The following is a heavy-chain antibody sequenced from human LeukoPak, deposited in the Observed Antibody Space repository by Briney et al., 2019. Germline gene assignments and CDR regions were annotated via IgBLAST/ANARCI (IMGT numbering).Heavy chain of an antibody. J-gene: IGHJ4*02. Sequence: GGSLRLSCAASGFTFSSYWMHWVRQAPGKGLVWVSRINSDGRSTSSADSVKGRFTISKDNAKNTLYLQMNSLRTEDTAVYYCARDQLYCTGGICYFDYWGQGTLVTVSS. CDR1: GFTFSSYW. CDR3: ARDQLYCTGGICYFDY. D-gene: IGHD2-8*02. CDR2: INSDGRST. V-gene: IGHV3-74*01.